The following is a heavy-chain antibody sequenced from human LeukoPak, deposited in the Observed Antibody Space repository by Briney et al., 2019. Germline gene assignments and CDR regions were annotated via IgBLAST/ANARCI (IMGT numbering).Heavy chain of an antibody. V-gene: IGHV4-39*07. CDR2: IYYSGST. D-gene: IGHD3-22*01. J-gene: IGHJ4*02. CDR3: ARGSRLVVVTDYFDY. Sequence: SETLSLTCTVSGGSISSNSYYWGWLRQPPGKGLEWIGSIYYSGSTYYNPSLKSRVTISVDTSKNQFSLKLISVTAADTAVYYCARGSRLVVVTDYFDYWGQGALVTVSA. CDR1: GGSISSNSYY.